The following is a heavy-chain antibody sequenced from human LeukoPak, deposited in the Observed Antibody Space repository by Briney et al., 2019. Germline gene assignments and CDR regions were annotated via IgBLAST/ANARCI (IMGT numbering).Heavy chain of an antibody. V-gene: IGHV4-39*02. CDR2: ISYSGSS. D-gene: IGHD3-10*01. J-gene: IGHJ3*02. Sequence: PSETLSLTCTVSGGPISGSSYYWGWIRQPPGTGLEWVGSISYSGSSYYSSSLKSRVTISVDTSKNQFSLKLSSVTAADTAVYYCARDPGRFGELSAFDIWGQGTMVTVSS. CDR1: GGPISGSSYY. CDR3: ARDPGRFGELSAFDI.